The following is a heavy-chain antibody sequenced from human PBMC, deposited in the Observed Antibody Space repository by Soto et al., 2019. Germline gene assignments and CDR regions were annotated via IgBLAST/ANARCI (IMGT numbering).Heavy chain of an antibody. D-gene: IGHD3-9*01. J-gene: IGHJ4*02. CDR3: ATGLRYFDWLTNFDY. Sequence: QVQLVQSGAEVKKPGASVKVSCKVSGYTLTELSMHWVRQAPGRGLEWMGGFDPEDGETIYAQKFQGLVTVSEETSTDTAYMEPSSLRSEHTAVYYCATGLRYFDWLTNFDYWGQGTLVTVSS. V-gene: IGHV1-24*01. CDR1: GYTLTELS. CDR2: FDPEDGET.